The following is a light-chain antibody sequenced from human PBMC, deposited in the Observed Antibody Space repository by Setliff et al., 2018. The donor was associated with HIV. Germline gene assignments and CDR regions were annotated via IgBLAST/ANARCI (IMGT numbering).Light chain of an antibody. V-gene: IGLV2-23*01. CDR3: CSNTGSNTYV. Sequence: QSALTQPASVSRSPGQSITISCTGTSGDVGRYNLVSWYQQQPGKPPKLMIYQASKRPSGVSNRFSGSKSGNTASLTISGLQAEDEADYYCCSNTGSNTYVFATATRSPS. J-gene: IGLJ1*01. CDR1: SGDVGRYNL. CDR2: QAS.